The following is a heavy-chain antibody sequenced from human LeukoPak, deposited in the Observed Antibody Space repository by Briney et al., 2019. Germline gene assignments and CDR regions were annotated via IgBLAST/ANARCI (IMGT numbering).Heavy chain of an antibody. CDR1: GFTFGDYA. J-gene: IGHJ4*02. D-gene: IGHD1-1*01. Sequence: GGSLRLSCTASGFTFGDYAMSWIRQAPGKGLEWVGFIRSKAYGETADYAASVKGRLTISRDDSKAIAYLQMNSLKTEDTAVYHCTRDRGAYNLYDYWGQGTLVTVSS. CDR3: TRDRGAYNLYDY. V-gene: IGHV3-49*03. CDR2: IRSKAYGETA.